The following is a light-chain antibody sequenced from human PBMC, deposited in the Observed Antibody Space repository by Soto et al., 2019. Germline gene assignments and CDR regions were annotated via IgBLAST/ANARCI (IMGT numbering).Light chain of an antibody. J-gene: IGLJ1*01. CDR3: SSYTSISSYV. Sequence: QSVLTQPASVSGSPGQSITISCTGTSSDVGGYNYVSWYQHHPGKAPKLMIYDVSNRPSGVSNRFSGSKSGNTASLTISGLQAEDAADYYCSSYTSISSYVFGTGTNLTVL. V-gene: IGLV2-14*03. CDR1: SSDVGGYNY. CDR2: DVS.